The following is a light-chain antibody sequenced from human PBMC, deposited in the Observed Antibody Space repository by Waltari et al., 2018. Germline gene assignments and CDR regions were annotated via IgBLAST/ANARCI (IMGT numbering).Light chain of an antibody. V-gene: IGKV3-15*01. CDR3: RQYNNWPPT. Sequence: EIVMTQSPATLSVSPGERATLPCRASQSVSSNLAWYQQKPGPAPTLLLYGASTRATGIPARFSGSGSGTEFTLTISSLQSEDFAVYYCRQYNNWPPTFGQGTKVEIK. CDR1: QSVSSN. CDR2: GAS. J-gene: IGKJ1*01.